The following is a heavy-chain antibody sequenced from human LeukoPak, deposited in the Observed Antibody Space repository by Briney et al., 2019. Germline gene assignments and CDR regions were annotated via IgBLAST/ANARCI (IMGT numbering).Heavy chain of an antibody. J-gene: IGHJ4*02. D-gene: IGHD3-22*01. CDR1: GITLSKYG. CDR3: AKRGVVIRVILVGFHKEANYFDS. V-gene: IGHV3-23*01. Sequence: GSLRLSCAVSGITLSKYGLSLVRQAPGKGLEWVAGICDSGGRTNYADSVKGRFTISRDTPKNTLYLQMNSLRAEDTAVYFCAKRGVVIRVILVGFHKEANYFDSWGQGALVSVSS. CDR2: ICDSGGRT.